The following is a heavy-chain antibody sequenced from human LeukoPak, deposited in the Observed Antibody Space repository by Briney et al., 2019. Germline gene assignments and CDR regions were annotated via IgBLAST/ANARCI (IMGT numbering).Heavy chain of an antibody. CDR1: GFTFSNAW. V-gene: IGHV3-15*01. CDR3: TTDCAVAGRYYYYGMDV. J-gene: IGHJ6*02. Sequence: GGSLRPSCAASGFTFSNAWMSWVRQAPGKGLEWVGRIKSKTDGGTTDYAAPVKGRFTISRDDSKNTLYLQMNSLKTEDTAVYYCTTDCAVAGRYYYYGMDVWGQGTTVTVSS. D-gene: IGHD6-13*01. CDR2: IKSKTDGGTT.